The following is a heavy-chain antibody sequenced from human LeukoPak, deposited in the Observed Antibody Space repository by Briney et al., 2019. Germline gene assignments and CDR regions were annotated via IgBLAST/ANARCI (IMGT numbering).Heavy chain of an antibody. Sequence: GGSLRLSCAASGFPFRYYAMSWVRQAPGKGPEWVAYFAGSDSTKYYADSVRGRFTISRDNAKKSLYLQMSSLRAEDTALYYCTTLGYHLDSWGQGTLVTVSS. J-gene: IGHJ4*02. CDR1: GFPFRYYA. CDR3: TTLGYHLDS. D-gene: IGHD3-22*01. CDR2: FAGSDSTK. V-gene: IGHV3-48*03.